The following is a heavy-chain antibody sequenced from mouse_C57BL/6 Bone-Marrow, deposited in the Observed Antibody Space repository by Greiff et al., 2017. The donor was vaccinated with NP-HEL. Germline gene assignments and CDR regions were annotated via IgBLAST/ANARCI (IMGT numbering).Heavy chain of an antibody. CDR3: ARGVLLRYGAWFAY. CDR1: GYAFSSSW. Sequence: QVQLQQSGPELVKPGSSVKLSCKASGYAFSSSWMSWVKQRPGQGLEWIGRIYPGDGDTNYNGKFKGKATLTADKSSSTAYMQLSSLTSEDSAVYFCARGVLLRYGAWFAYWGQGTLLTVSA. CDR2: IYPGDGDT. J-gene: IGHJ3*01. V-gene: IGHV1-82*01. D-gene: IGHD1-1*01.